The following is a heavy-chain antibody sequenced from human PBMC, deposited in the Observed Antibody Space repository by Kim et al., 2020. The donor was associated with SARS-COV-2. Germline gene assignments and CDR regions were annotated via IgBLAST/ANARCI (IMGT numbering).Heavy chain of an antibody. CDR3: VRHDSGSDVQRQFDP. J-gene: IGHJ5*02. D-gene: IGHD6-13*01. V-gene: IGHV3-7*01. CDR2: IKPNGSET. Sequence: GGSLRLSCAASGFTFSSFWMSWVRQAPGKGLQCVAHIKPNGSETYYVDSVKGRFTISRDNVENSLSLQMNSLRDEDTAVYYCVRHDSGSDVQRQFDPWGQGAQATVS. CDR1: GFTFSSFW.